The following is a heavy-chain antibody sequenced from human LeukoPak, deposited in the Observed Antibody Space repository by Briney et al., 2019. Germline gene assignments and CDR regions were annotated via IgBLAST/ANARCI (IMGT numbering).Heavy chain of an antibody. Sequence: ASVKVSCKASGYTFTSYALHWVRQAPGQRLEWMGWINAGNGNTKYSQKFQGRVTISRDTSASTACMELSSLRSEDTAVYYCAREGRAFSWSSSWTYYFDYWGQGTLVTVSS. D-gene: IGHD6-13*01. CDR1: GYTFTSYA. CDR2: INAGNGNT. CDR3: AREGRAFSWSSSWTYYFDY. J-gene: IGHJ4*02. V-gene: IGHV1-3*01.